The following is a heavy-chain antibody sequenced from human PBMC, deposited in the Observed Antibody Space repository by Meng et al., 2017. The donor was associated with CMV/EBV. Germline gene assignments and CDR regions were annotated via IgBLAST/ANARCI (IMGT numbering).Heavy chain of an antibody. CDR1: TFSSYA. CDR2: ISGSGGST. Sequence: TFSSYARSWGRQAPGKGLEWVSAISGSGGSTYYADSVKGRFTISRDNSKNTLYLQMNSLRAEDTAVYYCAKGGPYYYDSSGYLGDDYWGQGTLVTVSS. D-gene: IGHD3-22*01. CDR3: AKGGPYYYDSSGYLGDDY. J-gene: IGHJ4*02. V-gene: IGHV3-23*01.